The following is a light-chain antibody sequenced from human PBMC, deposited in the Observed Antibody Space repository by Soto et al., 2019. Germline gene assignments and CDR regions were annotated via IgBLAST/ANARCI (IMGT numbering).Light chain of an antibody. CDR1: QSLVYGDGNTY. CDR3: MQGTYWPPP. J-gene: IGKJ4*01. Sequence: DVVMTQSPLSLPATLGQQASISCSSIQSLVYGDGNTYLHGFQHRPGQYQRRLIYKVSNRDPGVPDRFCGIGSGSDFTLQISRVEAEDVGVYYCMQGTYWPPPFGEGTKVDIK. V-gene: IGKV2-30*01. CDR2: KVS.